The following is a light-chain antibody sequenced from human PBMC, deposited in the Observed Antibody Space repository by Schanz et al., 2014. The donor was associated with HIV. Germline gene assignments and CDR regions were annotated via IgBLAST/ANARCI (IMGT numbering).Light chain of an antibody. V-gene: IGKV1-5*03. CDR2: QAS. CDR1: QTIGRL. CDR3: QQYKTSSTSSPYT. Sequence: IQMTQSPSTVSTSVGDRVTITCRASQTIGRLLAWYQQKPGRAPKLLIYQASILETGVPSRFSGSGSGTSFTLTISSLQPDDFATYYCQQYKTSSTSSPYTFGQGTNLEI. J-gene: IGKJ2*01.